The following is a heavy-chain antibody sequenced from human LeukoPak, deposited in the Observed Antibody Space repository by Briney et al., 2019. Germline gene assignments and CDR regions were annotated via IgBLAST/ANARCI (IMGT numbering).Heavy chain of an antibody. D-gene: IGHD2-8*01. Sequence: GGSLRLSCVASGFTFSSYAMSWVRQAPGKGLEWVSAISGSGGSTYYADSVKGRFTISRDNSKNTLYLQMNSLRAEDTAVYYCAKRYCTNGVCYSTRHPLDYWGQGTLVTVSS. J-gene: IGHJ4*02. V-gene: IGHV3-23*01. CDR3: AKRYCTNGVCYSTRHPLDY. CDR2: ISGSGGST. CDR1: GFTFSSYA.